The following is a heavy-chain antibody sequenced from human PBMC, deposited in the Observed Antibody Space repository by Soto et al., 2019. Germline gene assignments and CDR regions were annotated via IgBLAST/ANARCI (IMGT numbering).Heavy chain of an antibody. D-gene: IGHD6-19*01. CDR1: GFTVSIYG. CDR2: IWHDGSSK. V-gene: IGHV3-33*06. Sequence: QVQQVESGGGVVQPGRSLRLSCAASGFTVSIYGMHWVRQAPGKGLEWVAMIWHDGSSKYYADSVQGRCTISRDNFKNRLYRQLDGLRAEDTAVYYWVNSSSGWESEYWGQGPQVTVSS. CDR3: VNSSSGWESEY. J-gene: IGHJ4*02.